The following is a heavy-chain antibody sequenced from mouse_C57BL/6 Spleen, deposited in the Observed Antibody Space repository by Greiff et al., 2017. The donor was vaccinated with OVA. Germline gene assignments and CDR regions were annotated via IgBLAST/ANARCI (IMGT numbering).Heavy chain of an antibody. CDR1: GFSLTSYG. CDR3: ATLYYSNYGYFDV. V-gene: IGHV2-6*01. Sequence: VKLVESGPGLVAPSQSLSITCTVSGFSLTSYGVAWVRQSPGKGLEWLGVIWGVGSTNYNSALKSRLSISKDNSKSQVFLKMNSLQTDDTAMYYCATLYYSNYGYFDVWGTGTTVTVSS. D-gene: IGHD2-5*01. CDR2: IWGVGST. J-gene: IGHJ1*03.